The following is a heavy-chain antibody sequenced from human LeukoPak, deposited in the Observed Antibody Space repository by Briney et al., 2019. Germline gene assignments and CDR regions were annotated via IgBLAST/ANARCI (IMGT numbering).Heavy chain of an antibody. Sequence: GGSQSFSCAASGFTIKCSYMGWLRQAPGKGLEWVGRIKSKTDGGTTDYAAPVKGRFTISRDDSKNTLYLQMNSLKTEKTAVYDWASGTPALPLLYLGWGPGNLVTVSS. CDR2: IKSKTDGGTT. CDR3: ASGTPALPLLYLG. D-gene: IGHD2-2*02. CDR1: GFTIKCSY. V-gene: IGHV3-15*01. J-gene: IGHJ4*02.